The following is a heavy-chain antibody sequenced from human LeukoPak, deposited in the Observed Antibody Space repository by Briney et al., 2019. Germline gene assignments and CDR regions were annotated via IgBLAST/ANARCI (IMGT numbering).Heavy chain of an antibody. CDR1: GYTFTSYY. J-gene: IGHJ3*01. V-gene: IGHV1-46*01. CDR3: ARGKTYGSGSGDAFDF. D-gene: IGHD3-10*01. CDR2: INPSGGST. Sequence: ASVKVSCKASGYTFTSYYMHWVRQAPGQGLEWMGIINPSGGSTSYAQKFQGRVTMTRDTSTSTVYMELSSLRSDDMAVYYCARGKTYGSGSGDAFDFWGQGTMVTVSP.